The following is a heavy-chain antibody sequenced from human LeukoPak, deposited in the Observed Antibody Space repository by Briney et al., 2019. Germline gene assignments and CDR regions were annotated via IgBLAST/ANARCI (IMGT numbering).Heavy chain of an antibody. CDR3: AKDLDYYGSGSYTFDY. D-gene: IGHD3-10*01. CDR1: GFTFSRYG. J-gene: IGHJ4*02. CDR2: IRYDGSDK. Sequence: GGSLRLSCAASGFTFSRYGMHWVRQAPGKGLEWVALIRYDGSDKFYADSVKGRFTISRDNSKNTLYLQMNSLRAEDTAVYYCAKDLDYYGSGSYTFDYWGQGTLVTVSS. V-gene: IGHV3-30*02.